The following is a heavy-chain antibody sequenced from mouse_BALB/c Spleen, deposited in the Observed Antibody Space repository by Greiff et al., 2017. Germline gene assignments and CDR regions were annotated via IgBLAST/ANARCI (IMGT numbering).Heavy chain of an antibody. D-gene: IGHD1-1*01. V-gene: IGHV3-2*02. CDR1: GYSITSDYA. Sequence: DVKLQESGPGLVKPSQSLSLTCTVTGYSITSDYAWNWIRQFPGNKLEWMGYISYSGSTSYNPSLKSRISITRDTSKNQFFLQLNSVTTEDTATYYCASSYYYGSSYWYFDVWGAGTTVTVSS. J-gene: IGHJ1*01. CDR2: ISYSGST. CDR3: ASSYYYGSSYWYFDV.